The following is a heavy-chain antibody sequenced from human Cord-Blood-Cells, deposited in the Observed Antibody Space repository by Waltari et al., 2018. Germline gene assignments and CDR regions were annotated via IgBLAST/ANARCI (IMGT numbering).Heavy chain of an antibody. D-gene: IGHD3-10*01. CDR3: ARDRGPNDAFDI. CDR2: INPSGGST. CDR1: GYTFPSYY. V-gene: IGHV1-46*01. J-gene: IGHJ3*02. Sequence: QVQLVQSGAEVKKPGASVKVSCKASGYTFPSYYMHWVRQAPGQGLEWMGIINPSGGSTSYAQKFQGRVTMTRDTSTSTVYMELSSLRSEDTAVYYCARDRGPNDAFDIWGQGTMVTVSS.